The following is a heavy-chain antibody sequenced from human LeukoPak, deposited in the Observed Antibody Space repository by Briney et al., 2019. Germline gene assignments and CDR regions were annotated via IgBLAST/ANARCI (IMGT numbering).Heavy chain of an antibody. D-gene: IGHD3-3*01. Sequence: SETLSLTCTVSGGSISSYYWSWIRQPAGKGLEWIGRIYTSGSTNYNPSLKSRVTMSVDTSKSQFSLKLGSVTAADTAVYYCAREVERVRGYDFWSGYLRYFDYWGQGTLVTVSS. CDR2: IYTSGST. J-gene: IGHJ4*02. CDR3: AREVERVRGYDFWSGYLRYFDY. V-gene: IGHV4-4*07. CDR1: GGSISSYY.